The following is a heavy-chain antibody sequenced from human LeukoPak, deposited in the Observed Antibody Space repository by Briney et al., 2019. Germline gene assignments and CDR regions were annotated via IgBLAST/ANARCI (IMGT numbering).Heavy chain of an antibody. CDR3: ARGGRYNWNDADAFDI. J-gene: IGHJ3*02. V-gene: IGHV5-51*01. Sequence: GESLKISCKGSGYSFTSYWIGWVRQMPGKGLEWMGIIYPGDSDTRYSPSFQGQVTISADKSISTAYLQWSSLKASDTAMYYCARGGRYNWNDADAFDIWGQGTMVTVSS. D-gene: IGHD1-1*01. CDR1: GYSFTSYW. CDR2: IYPGDSDT.